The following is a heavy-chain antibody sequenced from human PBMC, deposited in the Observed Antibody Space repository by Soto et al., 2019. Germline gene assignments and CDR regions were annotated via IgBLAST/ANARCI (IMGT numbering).Heavy chain of an antibody. CDR1: GFTFSSYA. V-gene: IGHV3-23*01. J-gene: IGHJ4*02. D-gene: IGHD3-9*01. CDR2: ISGSGGST. CDR3: AKAILYYDILTGYFDY. Sequence: LRLSCAASGFTFSSYAMSWVRQAPGKGLEWVSAISGSGGSTYYADSVKGRFTISRDNSKNTLYLQMNSLRAEDTAVYYCAKAILYYDILTGYFDYWGQGTLVTVSS.